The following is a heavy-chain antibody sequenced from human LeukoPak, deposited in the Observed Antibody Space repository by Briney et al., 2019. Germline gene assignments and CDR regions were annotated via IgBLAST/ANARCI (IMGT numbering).Heavy chain of an antibody. CDR3: ARHAEGGIGYCSSTSCYSGAFDI. CDR2: IYPGDSDT. V-gene: IGHV5-51*01. D-gene: IGHD2-2*02. CDR1: GYSFTNYW. J-gene: IGHJ3*02. Sequence: GESLKISCKGSGYSFTNYWIGWVRQMPGKGLEWMGIIYPGDSDTRYSPSFQGQVTISADKSISTAYLQWSSLKASDTAMYYCARHAEGGIGYCSSTSCYSGAFDIWGQGTMVTVSS.